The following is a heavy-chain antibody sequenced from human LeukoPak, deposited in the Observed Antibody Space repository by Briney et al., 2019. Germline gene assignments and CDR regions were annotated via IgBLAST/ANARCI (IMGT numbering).Heavy chain of an antibody. D-gene: IGHD2-8*01. CDR2: IYYSGST. J-gene: IGHJ3*02. CDR3: ARLYVVWDALDI. V-gene: IGHV4-59*08. CDR1: GGSISSYY. Sequence: KPSETLSLTCTVSGGSISSYYWSWIRQPPGKGLEWIGYIYYSGSTNYNPSLKSRVTISVDTSKNQFSLKLSSVTAADTAVYYCARLYVVWDALDIWGQGTMVTVSS.